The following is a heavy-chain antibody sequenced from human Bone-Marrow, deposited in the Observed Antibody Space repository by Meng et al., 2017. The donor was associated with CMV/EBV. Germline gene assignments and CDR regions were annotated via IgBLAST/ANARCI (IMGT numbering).Heavy chain of an antibody. CDR2: IYYSGST. CDR3: ARVRIAAALARGYGMDV. J-gene: IGHJ6*02. V-gene: IGHV4-59*12. D-gene: IGHD6-6*01. CDR1: GGSISSYY. Sequence: GSLRLSCTVSGGSISSYYWSWIRQPPGKGLEWIGYIYYSGSTNYNPSLKSRVTISVDTSKNQFSLKLSSVTAADTAVYYCARVRIAAALARGYGMDVWGQGTTVTVSS.